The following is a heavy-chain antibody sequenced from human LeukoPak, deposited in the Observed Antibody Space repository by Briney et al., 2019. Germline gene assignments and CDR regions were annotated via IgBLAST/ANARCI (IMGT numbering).Heavy chain of an antibody. Sequence: SETLSLTCTVSGYSISSGYYWGWIRQPPGKGLEWIGSIYHSGSTNYNPSLKSRVTISVDTSKNQFSLKLSSVTAADTAVYYCAGMGRWFDPWGQGTLVTVSS. CDR2: IYHSGST. D-gene: IGHD5-24*01. V-gene: IGHV4-38-2*02. CDR1: GYSISSGYY. CDR3: AGMGRWFDP. J-gene: IGHJ5*02.